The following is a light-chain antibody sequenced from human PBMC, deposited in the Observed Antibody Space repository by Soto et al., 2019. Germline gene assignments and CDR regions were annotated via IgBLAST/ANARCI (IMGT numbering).Light chain of an antibody. V-gene: IGLV1-40*01. CDR3: RSYDSSLSGYV. J-gene: IGLJ1*01. CDR2: GNS. Sequence: QSALTQPPSVSGAPGQRVTISCTGSSSNFGAGYDVHWYQQLPGTAPKLLIYGNSNRPSGVPDRFSGSKSGTSASLAITGLQAEDEADYYCRSYDSSLSGYVFGTGTKVTVL. CDR1: SSNFGAGYD.